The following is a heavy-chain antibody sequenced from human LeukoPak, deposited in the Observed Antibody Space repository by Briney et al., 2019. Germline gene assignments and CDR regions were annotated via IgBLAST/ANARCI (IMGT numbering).Heavy chain of an antibody. V-gene: IGHV3-7*01. Sequence: GGSLRPSCAASGFTFSSYWMSWVRQAPGKGLEWVANIKEDGSEKYYVDSVKGRFTISRDNAKNSLYLQMNSLRVEDTAVYYCAREGRVSGYDFDCWGQGTLVTVSS. CDR3: AREGRVSGYDFDC. D-gene: IGHD5-12*01. CDR2: IKEDGSEK. CDR1: GFTFSSYW. J-gene: IGHJ4*02.